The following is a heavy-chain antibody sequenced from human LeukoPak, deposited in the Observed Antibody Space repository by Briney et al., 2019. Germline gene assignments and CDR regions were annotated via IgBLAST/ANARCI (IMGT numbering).Heavy chain of an antibody. CDR1: GFTFSSYS. V-gene: IGHV3-21*01. CDR3: ARDHGSGWPNTRDY. Sequence: PGGSLRLSCAASGFTFSSYSMNWVRQAPGKGLEWVSSISSSSSYIYYADSVKGRFTISRDNAKNSLYLQMNSLRAEDTAVYYCARDHGSGWPNTRDYWGQGTLVTVSS. CDR2: ISSSSSYI. D-gene: IGHD6-19*01. J-gene: IGHJ4*02.